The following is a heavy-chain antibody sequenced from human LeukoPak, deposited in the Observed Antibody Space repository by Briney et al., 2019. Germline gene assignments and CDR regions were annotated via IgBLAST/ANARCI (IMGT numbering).Heavy chain of an antibody. D-gene: IGHD1-1*01. V-gene: IGHV1-18*01. J-gene: IGHJ3*02. CDR2: ISAYNGNT. CDR1: GYTFTSYG. CDR3: ARRNDVDAFDI. Sequence: ASVKVSCKASGYTFTSYGISGLRQAPGQGLEWMGWISAYNGNTNYEQNLQGRVTMTTDTSTSTAYMELRSLRSDDTAVYYCARRNDVDAFDIWGQGTMVTVSS.